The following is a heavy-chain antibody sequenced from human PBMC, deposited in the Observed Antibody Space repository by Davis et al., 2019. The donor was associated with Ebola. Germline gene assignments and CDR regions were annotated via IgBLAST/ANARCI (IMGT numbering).Heavy chain of an antibody. CDR1: GGSISSSSYY. Sequence: SETLSLTCTVSGGSISSSSYYWGWIRQPPGKGLEWIGSIYYSGSTYYNPSLKSRVTISVDTSKNQFSLKLSSVTAADTAMYYCARPSDDLSFDYWGQGTLVTVSS. CDR2: IYYSGST. CDR3: ARPSDDLSFDY. D-gene: IGHD2-21*02. J-gene: IGHJ4*02. V-gene: IGHV4-39*07.